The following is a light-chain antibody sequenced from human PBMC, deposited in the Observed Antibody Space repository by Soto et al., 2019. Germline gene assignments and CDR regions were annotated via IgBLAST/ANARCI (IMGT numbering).Light chain of an antibody. CDR2: GNS. V-gene: IGLV1-40*01. Sequence: QPVLTQPPSVSEAPGQRVTISCTGSSSNIGAGYDVHWYQQLPGTAPKLLIYGNSNRPSGVPDRFSGSKSGTSASLAITGLQAEDEADYYCQPYDSSLSGSYVVFGGGTKVTVL. CDR1: SSNIGAGYD. J-gene: IGLJ2*01. CDR3: QPYDSSLSGSYVV.